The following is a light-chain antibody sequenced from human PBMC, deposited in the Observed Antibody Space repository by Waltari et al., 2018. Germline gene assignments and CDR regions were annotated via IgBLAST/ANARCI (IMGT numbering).Light chain of an antibody. V-gene: IGLV2-18*02. CDR3: ISYTPSDTYV. J-gene: IGLJ1*01. Sequence: QSDLTLPLSVSGSPGQSITISCAGTSIDVARYTRVSWYQQSPGTTPKVIIYDVTNRPTWFPDLFSASKSGNTDSLPISGLQSEDEADYYCISYTPSDTYVFGTGTKVAVL. CDR1: SIDVARYTR. CDR2: DVT.